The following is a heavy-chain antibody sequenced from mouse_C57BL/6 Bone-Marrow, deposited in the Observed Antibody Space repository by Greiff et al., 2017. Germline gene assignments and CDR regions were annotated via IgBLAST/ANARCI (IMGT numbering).Heavy chain of an antibody. Sequence: EVKLVESGGGLVKPGGSLKLSCAASGFTFSSYAMSWVRQSPEKRLEWVAEICSGGSYTYYPDTVTGRITISRDKAKNTLYLEMSSLRSEDTAMYYCEREPWYFDVWGAGTTVTVSA. V-gene: IGHV5-9-4*01. J-gene: IGHJ1*01. CDR1: GFTFSSYA. CDR3: EREPWYFDV. CDR2: ICSGGSYT.